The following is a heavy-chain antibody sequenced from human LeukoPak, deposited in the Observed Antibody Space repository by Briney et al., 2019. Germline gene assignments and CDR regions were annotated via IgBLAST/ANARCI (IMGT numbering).Heavy chain of an antibody. CDR2: IHNSGSS. J-gene: IGHJ6*02. V-gene: IGHV4-39*01. Sequence: PSETLSLTCTVSDDSISSSNFYWGWIRQSPGKGLEWIGTIHNSGSSYYTPSLKSRVTISVDASKNQFSLKLSSVTAADTAVYYCARGSVECSSPSCTTIYYYSGMDVWGQGTTVTVS. CDR1: DDSISSSNFY. D-gene: IGHD2-2*01. CDR3: ARGSVECSSPSCTTIYYYSGMDV.